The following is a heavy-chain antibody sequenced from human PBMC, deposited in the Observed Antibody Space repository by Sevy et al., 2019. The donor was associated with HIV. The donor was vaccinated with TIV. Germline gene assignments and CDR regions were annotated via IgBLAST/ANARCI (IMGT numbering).Heavy chain of an antibody. CDR1: QFKFDTYA. V-gene: IGHV3-33*01. D-gene: IGHD3-10*01. Sequence: GGSLRLSCVASQFKFDTYAIHWVRRAPGKGLEWVARIWYDGSSKDYAESVKGRFAISRDNSQNTAFLQMISLRAEDTGVYYCATNMVHAGAYDSYFNFWGQGSLVTVSS. CDR2: IWYDGSSK. CDR3: ATNMVHAGAYDSYFNF. J-gene: IGHJ4*02.